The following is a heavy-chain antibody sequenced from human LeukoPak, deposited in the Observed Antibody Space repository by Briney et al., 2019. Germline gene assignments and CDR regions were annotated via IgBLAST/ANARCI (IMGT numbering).Heavy chain of an antibody. D-gene: IGHD1-26*01. Sequence: PSETLSLTCAVYGGSFSGYYWSWIRQPPGKGLEWIGEINHSGSTNYNPSLKSRVTISVDTSKNQFSLKLSSVTAADTAVYYCARGSHSGSYLPWGQGTLVTVSS. V-gene: IGHV4-34*01. J-gene: IGHJ5*02. CDR1: GGSFSGYY. CDR2: INHSGST. CDR3: ARGSHSGSYLP.